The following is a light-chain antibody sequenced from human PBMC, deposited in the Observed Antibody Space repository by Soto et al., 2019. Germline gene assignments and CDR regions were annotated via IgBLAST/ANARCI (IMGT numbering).Light chain of an antibody. CDR1: QSISTW. V-gene: IGKV1-5*03. CDR3: QQYHNRWT. J-gene: IGKJ1*01. Sequence: DIQMTQSPSTLSASVGDRVTITCRASQSISTWLAWYQQKPGKAPKLLIYKAFSLEGRVPSRFSGSGSGTEFTLTISILQPDDFATDYCQQYHNRWTFGQATKGDIK. CDR2: KAF.